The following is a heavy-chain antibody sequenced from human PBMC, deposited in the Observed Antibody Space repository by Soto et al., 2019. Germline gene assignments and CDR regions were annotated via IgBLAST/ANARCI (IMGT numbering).Heavy chain of an antibody. CDR1: GYTFTSYA. V-gene: IGHV1-3*01. D-gene: IGHD6-19*01. CDR3: ARDRYSSGWLDV. J-gene: IGHJ6*04. CDR2: INAGNGNT. Sequence: QVQLVQPGAEVKKPGASVKVSCKASGYTFTSYAMHWVRQAPGQRLEWMGWINAGNGNTKYSQKFQGRVTITRDTSASAAYMELSSLRSEDTAVYYCARDRYSSGWLDVWGKGTTVTVSS.